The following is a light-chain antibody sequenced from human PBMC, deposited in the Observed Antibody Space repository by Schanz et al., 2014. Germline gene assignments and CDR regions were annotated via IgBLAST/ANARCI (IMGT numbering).Light chain of an antibody. CDR1: TSNIGSNF. Sequence: QSVLTQPPSVSAAPGQKVTISCSGNTSNIGSNFVSWYQHLPGTAPKLLILANNERPSGIPDRFSGSKSGTSATLVITGLQTGDEADYYCGTWDSSLSAGVFGGGTKLTVL. CDR2: ANN. CDR3: GTWDSSLSAGV. V-gene: IGLV1-51*01. J-gene: IGLJ3*02.